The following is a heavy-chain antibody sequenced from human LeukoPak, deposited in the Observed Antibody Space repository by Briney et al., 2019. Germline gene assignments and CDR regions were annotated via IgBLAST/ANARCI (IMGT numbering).Heavy chain of an antibody. CDR3: ARVDQQWLVPSTYYYYMDV. Sequence: SETLSLTCTVSGGSISSYYWSWIRRPPGKGLEWIGYIYYSGSTNYNPSLKSRVTISVDTSKNQFSLKLSSVTAADTAVYYCARVDQQWLVPSTYYYYMDVWGKGTTVTVSS. J-gene: IGHJ6*03. D-gene: IGHD6-19*01. CDR1: GGSISSYY. V-gene: IGHV4-59*01. CDR2: IYYSGST.